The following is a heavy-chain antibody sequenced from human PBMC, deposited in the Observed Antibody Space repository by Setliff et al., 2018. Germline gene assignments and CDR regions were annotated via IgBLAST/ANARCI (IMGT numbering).Heavy chain of an antibody. CDR1: GFSVNTDHY. V-gene: IGHV4-38-2*02. Sequence: ETLSLTCAVSGFSVNTDHYWGWIRQPPGKGLEWIASISHSGATYYNPSLMSRVSISLDTSKNQFSLTLTSVTAADTAVYYCARDVLQYFDWGQGTLVTVSS. J-gene: IGHJ4*02. CDR2: ISHSGAT. D-gene: IGHD3-9*01. CDR3: ARDVLQYFD.